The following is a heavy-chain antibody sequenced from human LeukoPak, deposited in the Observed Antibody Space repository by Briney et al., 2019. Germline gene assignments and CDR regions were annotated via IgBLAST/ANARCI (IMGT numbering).Heavy chain of an antibody. V-gene: IGHV3-7*03. CDR2: IKEVGTEK. CDR1: GFTFSNYW. J-gene: IGHJ3*02. Sequence: QSGGSLRLSCAASGFTFSNYWMTWVRQAPGKGLEWVAKIKEVGTEKYYVDSVKGRFTVSRDNAKNLLYLQMNSLRAEDTAMYYCARLNSGRAHGDAFDIWGQGTMVTVSS. CDR3: ARLNSGRAHGDAFDI. D-gene: IGHD1-26*01.